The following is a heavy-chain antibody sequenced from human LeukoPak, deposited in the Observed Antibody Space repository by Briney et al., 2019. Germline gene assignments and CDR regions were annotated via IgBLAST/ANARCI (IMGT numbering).Heavy chain of an antibody. V-gene: IGHV1-18*01. Sequence: ASVKVSCTTSGYTFTCYGISWGRHAPGQGLEWMGWITGNNGNTNYAPSLLGRATMTTDTSTNTAYMELTSLISDDTAVCYCSRDQRNCGSYRCLYWGQETLL. CDR3: SRDQRNCGSYRCLY. CDR1: GYTFTCYG. D-gene: IGHD1-26*01. J-gene: IGHJ4*02. CDR2: ITGNNGNT.